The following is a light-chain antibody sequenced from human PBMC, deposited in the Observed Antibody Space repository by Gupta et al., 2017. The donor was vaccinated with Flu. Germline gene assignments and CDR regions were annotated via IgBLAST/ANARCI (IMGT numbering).Light chain of an antibody. CDR3: SSYAGSNNLGV. J-gene: IGLJ2*01. V-gene: IGLV2-8*01. CDR2: EVS. CDR1: SSDVGGYNF. Sequence: QSALTHPPSSSGSPGQSVTISCPGTSSDVGGYNFVSWHQQHPGKAPKLMIYEVSKRPSGVPDRFSGSKSGNTASLTVSGLQAEDEADYYCSSYAGSNNLGVFGGGTKLTVL.